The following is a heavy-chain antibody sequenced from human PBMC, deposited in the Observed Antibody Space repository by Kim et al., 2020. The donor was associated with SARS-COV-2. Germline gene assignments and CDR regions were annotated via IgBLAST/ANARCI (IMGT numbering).Heavy chain of an antibody. Sequence: SETLSLTCAVSGGSISSSNWWIWVRQPPGKGLEWIGEIFHSGSTNYNPSLNSRVTISVDKSKNQFSLKLSSVTAADTAVYYCARYYYDSSGYSYYYYGMDVWGQGTTVTVPS. CDR3: ARYYYDSSGYSYYYYGMDV. J-gene: IGHJ6*02. V-gene: IGHV4-4*02. D-gene: IGHD3-22*01. CDR1: GGSISSSNW. CDR2: IFHSGST.